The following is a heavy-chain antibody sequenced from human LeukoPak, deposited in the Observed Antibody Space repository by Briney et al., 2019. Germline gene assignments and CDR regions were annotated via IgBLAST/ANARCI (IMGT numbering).Heavy chain of an antibody. D-gene: IGHD3-16*01. Sequence: PGGSLRLSCSASGFIFSNYWMSWVRQAPGKGLEWVANINQDGREKYYVDSVRGRFTISRDNAKHSLSLQMNSLRAEDTAVYYCARASGPFGELSTSAFDIWGQGTMVTVSS. CDR1: GFIFSNYW. J-gene: IGHJ3*02. V-gene: IGHV3-7*05. CDR3: ARASGPFGELSTSAFDI. CDR2: INQDGREK.